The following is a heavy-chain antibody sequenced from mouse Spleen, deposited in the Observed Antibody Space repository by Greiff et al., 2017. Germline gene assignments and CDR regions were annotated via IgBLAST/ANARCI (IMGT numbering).Heavy chain of an antibody. V-gene: IGHV1-15*01. Sequence: QVQLKESGAELVRPGASVTLSCKASGYTFTDYEMHWVKQTPVHGLEWIGAIDPETGGTAYNQKFKGKAILTADKSSSTAYMELRSLTSEDSAVYYCTRRVYYYWFAYWGQGTLVTVSA. D-gene: IGHD1-1*01. CDR3: TRRVYYYWFAY. CDR1: GYTFTDYE. CDR2: IDPETGGT. J-gene: IGHJ3*01.